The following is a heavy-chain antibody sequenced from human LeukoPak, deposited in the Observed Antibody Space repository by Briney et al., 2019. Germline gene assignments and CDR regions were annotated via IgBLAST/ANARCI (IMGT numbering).Heavy chain of an antibody. J-gene: IGHJ2*01. Sequence: GGSLRLSCAASGFTFDDYAMNWVRQVPGRGLEWVSLIYSGGSTYYADSVKGRFTLSRDNSKNTLYLQMNSLRAEDTAVYYCAKGPSIAAPPGYFDLLGRCTLVTVSS. CDR2: IYSGGST. D-gene: IGHD6-6*01. CDR3: AKGPSIAAPPGYFDL. V-gene: IGHV3-53*01. CDR1: GFTFDDYA.